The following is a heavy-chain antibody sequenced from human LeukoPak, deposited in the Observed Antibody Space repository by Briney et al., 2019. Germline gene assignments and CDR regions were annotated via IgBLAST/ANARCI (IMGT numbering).Heavy chain of an antibody. J-gene: IGHJ4*02. CDR2: IGSSGRTI. Sequence: GGSLRLSCAASEFTFSSYVMNWVRQAPGKGLEWVSYIGSSGRTIYYADSVKGRFTISRDNAKNSLYLQMNSLRAEDTAVYYCARAERSGYYGFDFWGQGTLVTVSS. CDR3: ARAERSGYYGFDF. D-gene: IGHD3-22*01. CDR1: EFTFSSYV. V-gene: IGHV3-48*03.